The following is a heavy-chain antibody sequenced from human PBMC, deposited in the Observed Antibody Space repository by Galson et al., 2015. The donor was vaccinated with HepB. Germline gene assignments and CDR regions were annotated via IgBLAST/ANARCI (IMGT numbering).Heavy chain of an antibody. CDR2: IWYDGSNK. J-gene: IGHJ6*02. V-gene: IGHV3-33*01. CDR3: AREQRVYYYGMDV. CDR1: GFTFSSYG. Sequence: SLRLSCAASGFTFSSYGMHWVRQAPGKGLEWLAVIWYDGSNKYYADSVKGRFTISRDNSKNTLYLQMNSLRAEDTAVYYCAREQRVYYYGMDVWGQGTTVTVSS.